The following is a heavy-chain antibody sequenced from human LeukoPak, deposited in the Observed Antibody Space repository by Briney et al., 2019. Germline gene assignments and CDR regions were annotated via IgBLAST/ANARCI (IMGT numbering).Heavy chain of an antibody. Sequence: PGASVKVSRKASGYSFSIYGITWARQAPGQGLEYLGWISASDGTTNYAQKVQDRVTMTTDTSTSTAYLELRSLRSEDTAVYYCARSGAAVTTHFSHWGQGTLVTVSS. D-gene: IGHD4-17*01. CDR1: GYSFSIYG. V-gene: IGHV1-18*01. J-gene: IGHJ4*02. CDR3: ARSGAAVTTHFSH. CDR2: ISASDGTT.